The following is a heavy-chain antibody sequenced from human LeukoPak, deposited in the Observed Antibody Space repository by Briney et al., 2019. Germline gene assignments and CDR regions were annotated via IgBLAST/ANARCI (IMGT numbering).Heavy chain of an antibody. CDR3: ARDRHYYDRLEYFQH. V-gene: IGHV1-2*02. D-gene: IGHD3-22*01. CDR2: INPNSGGT. Sequence: ASVKVSCKASGYTFTCYYMHWVRQAPGQGLEWMGWINPNSGGTNYAQKFQGRVTMTRDTSISTAYMELSRLRSDDTAVYYCARDRHYYDRLEYFQHWGQGTLVTVSS. J-gene: IGHJ1*01. CDR1: GYTFTCYY.